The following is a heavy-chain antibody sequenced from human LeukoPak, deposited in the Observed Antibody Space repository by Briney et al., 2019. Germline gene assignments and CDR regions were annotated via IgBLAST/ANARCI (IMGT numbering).Heavy chain of an antibody. Sequence: ASVKVSCKASGGTFSSYAISWVRQAPGQGLEWMGWISAYKGHTNYAQNFQGRVTMTTDTSTSTAYVELRSLRSDDTAVYYCAREVSEGFGERVIDAFDIWGQGTMVTVSS. V-gene: IGHV1-18*01. J-gene: IGHJ3*02. CDR1: GGTFSSYA. D-gene: IGHD3-10*01. CDR3: AREVSEGFGERVIDAFDI. CDR2: ISAYKGHT.